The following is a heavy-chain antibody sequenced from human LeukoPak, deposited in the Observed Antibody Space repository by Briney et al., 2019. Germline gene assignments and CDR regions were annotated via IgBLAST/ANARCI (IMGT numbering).Heavy chain of an antibody. CDR1: GGSFSGYY. CDR3: ARDFVGGAPDYLDY. Sequence: SETLSLTCAVYGGSFSGYYWSWIRQPPGKGLEWIGEINHSGSTNYNPSLKSRVTISVDTSKNQFSLKLSSVTAADTAVYYCARDFVGGAPDYLDYWGQGTLVTVSS. J-gene: IGHJ4*02. V-gene: IGHV4-34*01. D-gene: IGHD3-16*01. CDR2: INHSGST.